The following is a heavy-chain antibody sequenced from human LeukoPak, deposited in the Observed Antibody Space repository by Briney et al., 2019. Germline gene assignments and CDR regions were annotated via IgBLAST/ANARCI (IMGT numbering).Heavy chain of an antibody. D-gene: IGHD5-18*01. CDR2: IYYSGST. CDR1: GGSISSSSYY. CDR3: ARHVIQLWLRDEVDWFDP. Sequence: PSETLSLTCTVSGGSISSSSYYWGWLRQPPGKGLEWIVSIYYSGSTYYNPALKSRITITVYPSNNQFSLKQSSVTAEDTAVYYCARHVIQLWLRDEVDWFDPWGQGTLVTVSS. V-gene: IGHV4-39*01. J-gene: IGHJ5*02.